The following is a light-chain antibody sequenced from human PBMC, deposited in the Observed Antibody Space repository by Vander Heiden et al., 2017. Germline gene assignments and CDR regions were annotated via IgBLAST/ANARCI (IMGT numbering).Light chain of an antibody. CDR3: GTWDSSLSVVV. J-gene: IGLJ2*01. V-gene: IGLV1-51*01. Sequence: QSVLTQPPSVSAASGQRVTISCSGSTSNIEGNSVSWYQQVPGTVPKLLIYDNGKRPSGIPDRFSGSKSATSATLVITGLQTGDEANYYCGTWDSSLSVVVFGGETRLTVL. CDR1: TSNIEGNS. CDR2: DNG.